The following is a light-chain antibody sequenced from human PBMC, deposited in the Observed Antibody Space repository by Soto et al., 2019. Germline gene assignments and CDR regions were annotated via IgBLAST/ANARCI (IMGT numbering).Light chain of an antibody. J-gene: IGKJ5*01. V-gene: IGKV3-20*01. Sequence: EIVLTQSPGTLSLSPGGRAPLSCRASQSISSHYLAWYQHKPGQAPRLIIHGASSRATGISDRFSGSGSGTDFTLTISRLEPEDVAVYYCQHYVSPPITFGQGTRLEIK. CDR1: QSISSHY. CDR3: QHYVSPPIT. CDR2: GAS.